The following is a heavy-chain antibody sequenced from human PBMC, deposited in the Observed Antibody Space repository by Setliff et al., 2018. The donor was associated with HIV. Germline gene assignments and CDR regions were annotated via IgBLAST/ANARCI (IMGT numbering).Heavy chain of an antibody. CDR3: ARARRAGSGPKYFQH. D-gene: IGHD2-15*01. CDR1: GGSFNGYY. CDR2: INHSGST. Sequence: SYTLSLTCAVYGGSFNGYYWSWIRQPPGKGLEWIGEINHSGSTNYNPSLKSRVTMSVDKSKNQFSLRLSSVTAADTAVYYCARARRAGSGPKYFQHWGQGTLVTVSS. V-gene: IGHV4-34*01. J-gene: IGHJ1*01.